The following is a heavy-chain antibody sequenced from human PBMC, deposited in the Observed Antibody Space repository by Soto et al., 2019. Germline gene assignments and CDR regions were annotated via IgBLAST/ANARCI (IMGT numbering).Heavy chain of an antibody. CDR1: GFTFSSHA. V-gene: IGHV3-23*01. CDR3: AKGGQWLIIEGNWFDP. D-gene: IGHD6-19*01. CDR2: ISGSGGST. Sequence: GGSLRLSCAASGFTFSSHAMSWVRQAPGKGLEWVSAISGSGGSTYYADSVKGRFTISRDNSKNTLYLQMNSLRAEDTAVYYCAKGGQWLIIEGNWFDPWGQGTLVTVSS. J-gene: IGHJ5*02.